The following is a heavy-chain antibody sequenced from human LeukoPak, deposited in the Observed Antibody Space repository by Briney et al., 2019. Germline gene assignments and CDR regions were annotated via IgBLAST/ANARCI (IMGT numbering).Heavy chain of an antibody. CDR1: GGSISSLNW. CDR2: IYHSGNI. D-gene: IGHD3-10*01. CDR3: AREGKITMVRGVIRYYYMDV. Sequence: SETLSLTCVVSGGSISSLNWWSWVRQPPGKGLEGIGEIYHSGNINSNPSLTRRVTISVDTSKNHFSLKLSSVTAADTAVYYCAREGKITMVRGVIRYYYMDVWGKGTTVTISS. V-gene: IGHV4-4*02. J-gene: IGHJ6*03.